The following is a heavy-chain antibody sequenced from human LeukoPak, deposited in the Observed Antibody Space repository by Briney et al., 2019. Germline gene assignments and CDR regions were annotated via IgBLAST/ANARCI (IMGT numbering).Heavy chain of an antibody. CDR1: GGSISGYY. J-gene: IGHJ4*02. CDR3: ARSAYDSSGYRFDH. V-gene: IGHV4-59*01. D-gene: IGHD3-22*01. CDR2: IYYSGST. Sequence: PSETLSLTCTVSGGSISGYYWSWIRQPPGKGLEWIGYIYYSGSTDYNPSLKSRVTISVDTSKNQFSLKMSSVTAADTAVYYCARSAYDSSGYRFDHWGQGTLVTVSS.